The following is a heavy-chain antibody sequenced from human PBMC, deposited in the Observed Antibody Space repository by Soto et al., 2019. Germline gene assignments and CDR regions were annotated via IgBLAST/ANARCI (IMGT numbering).Heavy chain of an antibody. CDR1: GGTFSSYT. J-gene: IGHJ3*02. V-gene: IGHV1-69*02. D-gene: IGHD2-15*01. CDR3: ARGYCSGGSCYPDDAFDI. Sequence: QVQLVQSGAEVKKPGSSVKVSCKASGGTFSSYTISWVRQAPGQGLEWMGRIIPIIGIANYAQKFQGRVTITADKSTSTAYMELSSLRSEDTAVYYCARGYCSGGSCYPDDAFDIWGQGTMVTVSS. CDR2: IIPIIGIA.